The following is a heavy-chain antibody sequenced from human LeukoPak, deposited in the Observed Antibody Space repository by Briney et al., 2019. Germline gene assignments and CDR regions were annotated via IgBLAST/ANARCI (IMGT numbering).Heavy chain of an antibody. J-gene: IGHJ4*02. Sequence: GGSLRLSCAASGFTFSTYSMNWVRQAPGKGLEWVSCISKSSSYIDYAGSVKGRFTISRDNAKNSLYLQMNSLRAEDTAVYYCASSYCSGGSCYAFDYWGQGTLVTVSS. CDR1: GFTFSTYS. D-gene: IGHD2-15*01. CDR2: ISKSSSYI. CDR3: ASSYCSGGSCYAFDY. V-gene: IGHV3-21*01.